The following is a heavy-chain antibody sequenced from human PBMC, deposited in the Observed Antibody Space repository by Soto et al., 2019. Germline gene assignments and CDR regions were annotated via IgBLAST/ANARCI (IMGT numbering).Heavy chain of an antibody. V-gene: IGHV4-59*01. CDR2: IHHSGST. Sequence: QVQLQESGPGLVRPSETLSLTCTVSGASIRSYYWSWIRQPPGKGLEWIGFIHHSGSTNYNPSLNSRLTMSVDTSKNQFSLKLSSVTAADTAVYYCTRGDSSSWRPHFDYWGQGTLVTVSS. J-gene: IGHJ4*02. CDR1: GASIRSYY. D-gene: IGHD6-13*01. CDR3: TRGDSSSWRPHFDY.